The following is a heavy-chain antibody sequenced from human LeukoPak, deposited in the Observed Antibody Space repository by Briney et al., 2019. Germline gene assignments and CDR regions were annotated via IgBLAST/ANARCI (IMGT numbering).Heavy chain of an antibody. CDR2: IYTSGST. V-gene: IGHV4-61*02. CDR1: GAPISSGSYY. CDR3: ARAGAFLTGTEVYLNAFDI. Sequence: PAQTLSLTCTVSGAPISSGSYYWSWIRQPAGKGLEWIGRIYTSGSTNYDPSLKSRVTISVDTPKNQFSLKLSSVTAADTAVYYWARAGAFLTGTEVYLNAFDICGQGTMGTVSS. D-gene: IGHD1-7*01. J-gene: IGHJ3*02.